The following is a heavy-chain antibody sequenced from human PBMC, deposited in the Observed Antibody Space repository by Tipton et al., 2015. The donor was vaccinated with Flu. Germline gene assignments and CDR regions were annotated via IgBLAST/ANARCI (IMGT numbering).Heavy chain of an antibody. J-gene: IGHJ6*03. CDR3: ARRVTYYNYMDV. CDR1: GITFSSYA. V-gene: IGHV3-23*01. Sequence: GSLRLSCTASGITFSSYAMSWVRQAPGKGLEWVSTIVRSGTSTYYADSVKGRFSISRDNSKNTLYLQMISLRAEETAVYYCARRVTYYNYMDVWGKGTTVTVSS. CDR2: IVRSGTST. D-gene: IGHD4-23*01.